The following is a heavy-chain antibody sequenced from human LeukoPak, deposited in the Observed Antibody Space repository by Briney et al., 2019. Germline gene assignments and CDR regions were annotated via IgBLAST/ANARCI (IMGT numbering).Heavy chain of an antibody. V-gene: IGHV4-61*02. Sequence: SQTLSLTCTVSGGSISSGSYYWSWIRQPAGKGLEWIGRIYTSGSTNYNPSLKSRVTISVDTSKNQFSLKLSSVTAADTAVYYCASLGYCSSTSCYGDYWGQGTLVTVSS. J-gene: IGHJ4*02. D-gene: IGHD2-2*01. CDR1: GGSISSGSYY. CDR3: ASLGYCSSTSCYGDY. CDR2: IYTSGST.